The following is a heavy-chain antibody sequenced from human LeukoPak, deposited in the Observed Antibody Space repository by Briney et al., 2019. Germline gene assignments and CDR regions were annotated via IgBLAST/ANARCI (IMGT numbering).Heavy chain of an antibody. CDR2: IYTTRTH. CDR3: ARDRGITTARGVPSWFDP. D-gene: IGHD3-10*01. Sequence: PSETLSRTCTVSGGSISRREYSWTWFRQPAGKGLEWIGLIYTTRTHNSSPSIKSRVTISVDTSTNQFSLKLTSVTAADTAVYYCARDRGITTARGVPSWFDPWGQGTLVTVSS. J-gene: IGHJ5*02. V-gene: IGHV4-61*02. CDR1: GGSISRREYS.